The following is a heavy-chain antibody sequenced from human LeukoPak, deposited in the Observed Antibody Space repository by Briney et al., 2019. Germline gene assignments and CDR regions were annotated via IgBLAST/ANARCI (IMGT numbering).Heavy chain of an antibody. V-gene: IGHV4-61*01. Sequence: SETLSLTCTVSGGSVSSGSYYWSWIRQPPGTGLEWIGYIYYSGSTNYNPSLKSRVTISVDTSKNQFSLKLSSVTAPDTAVYYCAREVTIFGVVLDRFDPWGQGTLVTVSS. D-gene: IGHD3-3*01. J-gene: IGHJ5*02. CDR1: GGSVSSGSYY. CDR2: IYYSGST. CDR3: AREVTIFGVVLDRFDP.